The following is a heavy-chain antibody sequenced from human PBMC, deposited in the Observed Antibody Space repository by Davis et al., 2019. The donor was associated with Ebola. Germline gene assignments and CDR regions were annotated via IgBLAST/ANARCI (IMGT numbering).Heavy chain of an antibody. CDR3: AREGLYYFDY. D-gene: IGHD4/OR15-4a*01. CDR1: GGSFSGYY. V-gene: IGHV4-34*01. Sequence: GSLRLTCAVYGGSFSGYYWSWIRQPPGKGLEWIGEINHSGSTNYNPSLKSRVTISVDTSKNQFSLKLSSVTAADTAVYYCAREGLYYFDYWGQGTLVTVSS. CDR2: INHSGST. J-gene: IGHJ4*02.